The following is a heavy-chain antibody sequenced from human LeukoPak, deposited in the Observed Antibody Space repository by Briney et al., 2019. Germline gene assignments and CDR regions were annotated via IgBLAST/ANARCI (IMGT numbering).Heavy chain of an antibody. CDR3: ARDGNRRGYCSSTSCPNWFDP. CDR1: GFTFSSYS. J-gene: IGHJ5*02. D-gene: IGHD2-2*01. V-gene: IGHV3-48*01. Sequence: GGSLRLSCAASGFTFSSYSMNWVRQAPGKGLEWVSYISSSSSTIYYADSVKGRFTISRDNAKNSLYLQMNSLRAEDMAVYYCARDGNRRGYCSSTSCPNWFDPWGQGTLVTVSS. CDR2: ISSSSSTI.